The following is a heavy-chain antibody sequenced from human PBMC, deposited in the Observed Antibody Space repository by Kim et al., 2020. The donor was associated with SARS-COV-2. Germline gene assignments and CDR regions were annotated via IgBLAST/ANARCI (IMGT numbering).Heavy chain of an antibody. CDR1: GFTFSSYG. CDR3: ARDRSSNEGNYFDY. CDR2: IWYAGSNK. V-gene: IGHV3-33*01. J-gene: IGHJ4*02. D-gene: IGHD6-13*01. Sequence: GGSLRLSCAASGFTFSSYGMHWVRQAPGKGLEWVAVIWYAGSNKYYADSVKGRFTISRDNSKNTLYLQMNSLRAEDTAVYYCARDRSSNEGNYFDYWGQGTLVTVSA.